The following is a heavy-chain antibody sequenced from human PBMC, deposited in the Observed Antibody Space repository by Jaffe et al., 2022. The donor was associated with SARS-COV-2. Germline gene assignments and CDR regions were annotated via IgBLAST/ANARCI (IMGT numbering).Heavy chain of an antibody. CDR3: ARGVPSWDMSYYYMDV. J-gene: IGHJ6*03. Sequence: QVQLVQSGAEVKKPGASVKVSCKASGYTFTSYDINWVRQATGQGLEWMGWMNPNSGNTGYAQKFQGRVTMTRNTSISTAYMELSSLRSEDTAVYYCARGVPSWDMSYYYMDVWGKGTTVTVSS. CDR2: MNPNSGNT. D-gene: IGHD7-27*01. V-gene: IGHV1-8*01. CDR1: GYTFTSYD.